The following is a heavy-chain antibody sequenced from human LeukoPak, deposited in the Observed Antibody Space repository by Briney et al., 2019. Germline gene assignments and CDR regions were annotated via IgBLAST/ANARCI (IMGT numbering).Heavy chain of an antibody. CDR2: IYYSGST. V-gene: IGHV4-59*01. J-gene: IGHJ3*02. CDR3: ARFGSEAFDI. CDR1: GGSISSYY. Sequence: PSETLSLTCTVSGGSISSYYWSWIRQPPGKGLEWIGYIYYSGSTNYNPSLKSRVTIPVDTSKNQFSLELSSVTAADTAVYYCARFGSEAFDIWGQGTMVTVSS. D-gene: IGHD2-15*01.